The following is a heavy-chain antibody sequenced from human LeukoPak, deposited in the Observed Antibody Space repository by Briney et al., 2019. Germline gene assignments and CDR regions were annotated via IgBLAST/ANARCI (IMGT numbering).Heavy chain of an antibody. V-gene: IGHV1-69*13. Sequence: SVKVSCQASGNSISNYAVSWVRQAPGQGFEWMGGIIPIFGTADYAQEFQGRVTITADQSTSTTYMALSSLKSEDTATYYCTTRACHAGGCSSSFYYYYGLHFWGQGTTVSVSS. D-gene: IGHD3-16*01. CDR3: TTRACHAGGCSSSFYYYYGLHF. CDR1: GNSISNYA. CDR2: IIPIFGTA. J-gene: IGHJ6*02.